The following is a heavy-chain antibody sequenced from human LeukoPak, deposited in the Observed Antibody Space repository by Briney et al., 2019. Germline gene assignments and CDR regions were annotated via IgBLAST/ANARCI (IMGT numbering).Heavy chain of an antibody. Sequence: GGSLRLSCVVSGFTVSSNYMSWVRQAPGKGLEWVSVLYSGGNTYHADSVKGRFTISRDNSKNTLYLQMNSLRAEDTAAYYCAREGASSSFGYWGQGTLVTVSS. CDR3: AREGASSSFGY. CDR1: GFTVSSNY. V-gene: IGHV3-53*01. D-gene: IGHD6-13*01. CDR2: LYSGGNT. J-gene: IGHJ4*02.